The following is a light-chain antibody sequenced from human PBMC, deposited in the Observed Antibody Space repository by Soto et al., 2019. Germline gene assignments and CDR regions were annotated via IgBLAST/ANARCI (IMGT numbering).Light chain of an antibody. CDR3: LKANRVPLS. V-gene: IGKV1-12*01. Sequence: DIQITHSPSSVSASVVDRVTITFLASQGISTNLAWYQQKPGKAPKLLIYAASSLQSGVPPRFSGSGSGTAFTLTISSLQPEDFAIYYCLKANRVPLSFGQGTRLEIK. CDR1: QGISTN. J-gene: IGKJ5*01. CDR2: AAS.